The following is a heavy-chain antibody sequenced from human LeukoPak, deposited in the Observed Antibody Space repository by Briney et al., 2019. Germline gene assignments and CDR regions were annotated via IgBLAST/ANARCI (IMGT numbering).Heavy chain of an antibody. V-gene: IGHV1-18*01. CDR3: ARGRVARNWFDP. CDR1: GYTFTSYG. J-gene: IGHJ5*02. D-gene: IGHD2-15*01. Sequence: ASVKVSCKASGYTFTSYGISWVRQAPGQGLEWMGWISAYNGNTNYAQKLQGRVTMTRNTSISTAYMELSSLRSEDTAVYYCARGRVARNWFDPWGQGTLVTVSS. CDR2: ISAYNGNT.